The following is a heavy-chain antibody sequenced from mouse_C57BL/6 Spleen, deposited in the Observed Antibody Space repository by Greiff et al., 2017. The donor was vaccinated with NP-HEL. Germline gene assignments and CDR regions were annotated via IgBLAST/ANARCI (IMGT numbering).Heavy chain of an antibody. V-gene: IGHV5-9-1*02. D-gene: IGHD4-1*01. CDR1: GFTFSSYA. Sequence: DVMLVESGEGLVKPGGSLKLSCAASGFTFSSYAMSWVRQTPEKRLEWVAYISSGGDYIYYADTVKGRFTISRDNARNTLYLQMSSLKSEDTAMYYCTREGTGAYFDVWGTGTTVTVSS. CDR2: ISSGGDYI. J-gene: IGHJ1*03. CDR3: TREGTGAYFDV.